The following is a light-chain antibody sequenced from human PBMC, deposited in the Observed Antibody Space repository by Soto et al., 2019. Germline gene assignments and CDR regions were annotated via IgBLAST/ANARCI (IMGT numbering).Light chain of an antibody. CDR1: SSDVGSYNL. CDR3: YSYTDSSTWV. V-gene: IGLV2-23*01. Sequence: QSVLTQPASVSGSPGQSITISCTGTSSDVGSYNLVSWYQQHPGKAPKLMIYEGSKRPSGVSNRFSGSKSGNTASLTISGLQAEDEADYYCYSYTDSSTWVFGGGTKLTVL. J-gene: IGLJ3*02. CDR2: EGS.